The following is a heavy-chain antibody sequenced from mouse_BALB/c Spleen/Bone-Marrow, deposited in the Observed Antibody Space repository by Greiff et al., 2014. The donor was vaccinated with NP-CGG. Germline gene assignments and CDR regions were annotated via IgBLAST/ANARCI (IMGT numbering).Heavy chain of an antibody. D-gene: IGHD1-1*01. CDR1: GFTFTDYY. CDR3: ARDGSRCYWYFDV. V-gene: IGHV7-3*02. J-gene: IGHJ1*01. Sequence: EVKLVESGGGLVQPGGSLRLSCATSGFTFTDYYMSWVRQPPGQALEWLAFISNKANGYTTEYSASVKVRFTISRDDSQSFLCLQMNSLSAEGSAPYYCARDGSRCYWYFDVWGAGTTVTVSS. CDR2: ISNKANGYTT.